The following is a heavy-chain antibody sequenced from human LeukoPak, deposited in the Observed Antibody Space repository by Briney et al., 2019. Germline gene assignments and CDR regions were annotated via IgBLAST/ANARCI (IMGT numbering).Heavy chain of an antibody. CDR3: VKNGWLDD. D-gene: IGHD2-8*01. CDR2: IDMNGDEK. V-gene: IGHV3-30*02. Sequence: QAGGSLRLSCAASGFTFNSQNMNWVRQSPGQGLDWVAFIDMNGDEKYYADSLKGRFTISRDNSENKLYLQMNSLRPEDTAVYYCVKNGWLDDWGQGTLVTVSS. J-gene: IGHJ5*02. CDR1: GFTFNSQN.